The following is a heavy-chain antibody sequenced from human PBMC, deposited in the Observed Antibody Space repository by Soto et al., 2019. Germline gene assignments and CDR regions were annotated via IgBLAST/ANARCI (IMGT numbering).Heavy chain of an antibody. D-gene: IGHD2-2*01. CDR2: MNHSGST. J-gene: IGHJ6*03. CDR1: GGSFSGYY. Sequence: QVQLQQWGAGLLKPSETLSLTCAVYGGSFSGYYWSWIRQPPGKGLEWIGEMNHSGSTNYNPSLKSRVTISVDTSKNQFSLKLSSVTAADTAVYYCARSGTSSTRYYYYYYMDVWGKGTTVTVSS. V-gene: IGHV4-34*01. CDR3: ARSGTSSTRYYYYYYMDV.